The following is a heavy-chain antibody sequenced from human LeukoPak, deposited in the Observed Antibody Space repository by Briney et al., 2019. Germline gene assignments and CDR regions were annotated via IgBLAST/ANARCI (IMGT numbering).Heavy chain of an antibody. CDR2: INPNSGGT. Sequence: ASVKVSCKASGYTITGYYMHWVRQAPGQGLEWMGWINPNSGGTNYAQKFQGRVTMTRDTSISTAYMELSRLRSDDTAVYYCARDPYYGSGSLDYWGQGTLVTVSS. D-gene: IGHD3-10*01. J-gene: IGHJ4*02. CDR1: GYTITGYY. CDR3: ARDPYYGSGSLDY. V-gene: IGHV1-2*02.